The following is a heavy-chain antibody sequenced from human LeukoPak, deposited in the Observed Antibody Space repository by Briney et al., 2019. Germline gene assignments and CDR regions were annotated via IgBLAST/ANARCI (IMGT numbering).Heavy chain of an antibody. J-gene: IGHJ5*02. D-gene: IGHD2/OR15-2a*01. Sequence: PSETLSLTCTVSGASVSSDYWSWIRQSPGKGLEWIGYIYLSVHTMSNPSLKSRFSLSLDTSNNQFSLKLSSVPAADTAVYYCARHPFQYPFDHWGQGPVVSVSS. CDR2: IYLSVHT. CDR3: ARHPFQYPFDH. CDR1: GASVSSDY. V-gene: IGHV4-59*08.